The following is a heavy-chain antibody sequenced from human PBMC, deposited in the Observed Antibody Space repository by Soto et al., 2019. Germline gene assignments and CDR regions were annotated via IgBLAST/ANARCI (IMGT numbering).Heavy chain of an antibody. J-gene: IGHJ2*01. D-gene: IGHD4-17*01. CDR2: IYYSGST. Sequence: SETLSLTCTVSGGSISSYYWSWIRQPPGKGLEWIGYIYYSGSTNYNPSLKSRVTISVDTSKNQFSLKLSSVTAADTAVYYCARRSTVTTRGLWYFDLWGRGTLVTVSS. CDR1: GGSISSYY. CDR3: ARRSTVTTRGLWYFDL. V-gene: IGHV4-59*08.